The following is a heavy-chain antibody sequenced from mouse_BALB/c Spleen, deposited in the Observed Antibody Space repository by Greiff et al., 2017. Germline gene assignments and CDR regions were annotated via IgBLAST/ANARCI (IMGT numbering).Heavy chain of an antibody. D-gene: IGHD1-1*01. V-gene: IGHV3-2*02. CDR2: ISYSGST. CDR1: GYSITSDYA. Sequence: VQLKESGPGLVKPSQSLSLTCTVTGYSITSDYAWNWIRQFPGNKLEWMGYISYSGSTSYNPSLKSRISITRDTSKNQFFLQLNSVTTEDTATYYCARSSITTVVGAMDYWGQGTSVTVSS. J-gene: IGHJ4*01. CDR3: ARSSITTVVGAMDY.